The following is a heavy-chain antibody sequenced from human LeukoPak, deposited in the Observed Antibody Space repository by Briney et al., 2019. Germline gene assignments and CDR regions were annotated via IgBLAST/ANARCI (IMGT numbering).Heavy chain of an antibody. D-gene: IGHD5-12*01. CDR2: MNPNSGNT. CDR3: ARGSGYGYYYYYGMDV. V-gene: IGHV1-8*02. J-gene: IGHJ6*02. Sequence: ASVKVSCKASGGTFSSYAISWVRQATGQGLEWMGWMNPNSGNTGYAQKFQGRVTMTRNTSISTAYMELSSLRSEDTAVYYCARGSGYGYYYYYGMDVWGQGTTVTVSS. CDR1: GGTFSSYA.